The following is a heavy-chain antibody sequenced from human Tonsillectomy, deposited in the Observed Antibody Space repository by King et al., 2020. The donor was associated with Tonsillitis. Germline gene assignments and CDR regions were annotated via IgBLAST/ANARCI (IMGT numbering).Heavy chain of an antibody. CDR2: IYHSGST. V-gene: IGHV4-38-2*01. D-gene: IGHD2-15*01. Sequence: QLQESGPGLVKPSETLSLTCDVSGYSISSDYYWGWIRQPPGRGLAWIGTIYHSGSTYYNPSLKSRLTISVDTSKNQFSLKLSSVTAADTAVYYCARVAPYSDAFDIWGQGTMVTVSS. CDR1: GYSISSDYY. CDR3: ARVAPYSDAFDI. J-gene: IGHJ3*02.